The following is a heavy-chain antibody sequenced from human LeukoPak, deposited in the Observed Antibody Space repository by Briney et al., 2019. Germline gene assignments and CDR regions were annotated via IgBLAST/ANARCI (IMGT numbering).Heavy chain of an antibody. CDR1: GYSFTSYW. J-gene: IGHJ5*02. CDR3: ARERESGSSWFDP. D-gene: IGHD3-10*01. Sequence: GESLKISCKGSGYSFTSYWIGWVRQMPGKGLEWMGIIYPGDSDTRYSPSFQGRVTISADTSITTAYLQWSSLTASDTAMYYCARERESGSSWFDPWGQGTLVTVSS. V-gene: IGHV5-51*01. CDR2: IYPGDSDT.